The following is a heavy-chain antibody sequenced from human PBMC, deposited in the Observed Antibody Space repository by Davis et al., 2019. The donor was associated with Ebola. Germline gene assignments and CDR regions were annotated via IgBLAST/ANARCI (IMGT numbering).Heavy chain of an antibody. D-gene: IGHD3-3*01. CDR2: ISAYNGNT. CDR1: GYTFTSYG. V-gene: IGHV1-18*04. CDR3: AREVFVVVTSEGPYYYYYGMDV. Sequence: ASVKVSCKASGYTFTSYGISWVRQAPGQGLEWMGWISAYNGNTNYAQKLQGRVTMTTDTSTSTAYKELRSLRSDDTAVYYCAREVFVVVTSEGPYYYYYGMDVWGQGTTVTVSS. J-gene: IGHJ6*02.